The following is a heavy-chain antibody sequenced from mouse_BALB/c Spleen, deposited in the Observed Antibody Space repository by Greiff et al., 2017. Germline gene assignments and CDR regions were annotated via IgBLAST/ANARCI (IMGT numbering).Heavy chain of an antibody. V-gene: IGHV3-6*02. Sequence: EVQLQQSGPGLVKPSQSLSLTCSVTGYSITSGYYWNWIRQFPGNKLEWMGYISYDGSNNYNPSLKNRISITRDTSKNQFFLKLNSVTTEDTATYHCARFPYDYDGGFAYWGQGTLVTVSA. D-gene: IGHD2-4*01. CDR2: ISYDGSN. J-gene: IGHJ3*01. CDR3: ARFPYDYDGGFAY. CDR1: GYSITSGYY.